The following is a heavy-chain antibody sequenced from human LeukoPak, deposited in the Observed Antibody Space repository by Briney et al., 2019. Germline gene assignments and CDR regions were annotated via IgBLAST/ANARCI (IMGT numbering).Heavy chain of an antibody. CDR2: IYHSGST. Sequence: SETLSLTCAVSGGSISSGGYSWSWIRQPPGKELEWIGYIYHSGSTNYNPSLKSRVTMSVDTSKNQFSLRLSSVTAADTAVYYCARWFSGPHDYWGQGTLVTVSS. CDR3: ARWFSGPHDY. D-gene: IGHD6-25*01. V-gene: IGHV4-61*08. CDR1: GGSISSGGYS. J-gene: IGHJ4*02.